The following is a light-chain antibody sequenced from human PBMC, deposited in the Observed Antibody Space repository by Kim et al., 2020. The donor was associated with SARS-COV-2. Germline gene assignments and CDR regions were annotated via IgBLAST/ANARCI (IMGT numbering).Light chain of an antibody. CDR1: QDIKKY. V-gene: IGKV1-33*01. CDR2: DAS. Sequence: ASAGDRVTITCQASQDIKKYLNWFQQKPGKAPNLLIYDASNLESGVPSRFSGSGSGTHFTLTISSLQPVDVATYYCEQSDRLPLTFGPGTKVDIK. J-gene: IGKJ3*01. CDR3: EQSDRLPLT.